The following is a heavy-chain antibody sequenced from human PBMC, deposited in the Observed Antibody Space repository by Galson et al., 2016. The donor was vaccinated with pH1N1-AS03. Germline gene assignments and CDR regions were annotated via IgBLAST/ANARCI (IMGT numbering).Heavy chain of an antibody. J-gene: IGHJ4*02. CDR3: AKCDVSCQHSTLDY. Sequence: SLRLSCAASGFTFSGNSMSWVRQAPGKGLEWVAAISPTGETTPYADSVKGRFIISRDNSKNTLFLEMDSLRAEDTAVYYCAKCDVSCQHSTLDYWGQGTLVTVSS. D-gene: IGHD2-2*01. CDR2: ISPTGETT. CDR1: GFTFSGNS. V-gene: IGHV3-23*01.